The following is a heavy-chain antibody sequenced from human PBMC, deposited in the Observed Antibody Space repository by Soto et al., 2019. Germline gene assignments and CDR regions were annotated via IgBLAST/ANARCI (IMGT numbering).Heavy chain of an antibody. CDR3: ARRWSGTDY. CDR2: IHNSGST. V-gene: IGHV4-59*01. CDR1: GGSITSYY. D-gene: IGHD3-10*01. Sequence: QVQLQESGPGLVKPSETLSLTCTVSGGSITSYYWSWIRQPPGKGLEWIWYIHNSGSTSYNPSLQSRVPISAEVSKNQFSLDLRSVTAADTAVYYCARRWSGTDYWGHGTLVTVSS. J-gene: IGHJ4*01.